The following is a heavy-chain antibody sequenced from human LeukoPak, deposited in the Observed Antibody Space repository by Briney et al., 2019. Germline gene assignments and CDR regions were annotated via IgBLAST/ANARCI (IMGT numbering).Heavy chain of an antibody. D-gene: IGHD3-9*01. V-gene: IGHV1-2*02. J-gene: IGHJ6*03. CDR1: GYTFTGYY. CDR3: ARMYYDILTGQDYYMDV. Sequence: GASVKVSCKASGYTFTGYYMHWVRQAPGQGLEWMGWINPNSGGTNYAQKFQGRVTMTRDTSISTAYMELSRLRSDDTAVYYCARMYYDILTGQDYYMDVWGKGTTVTVSS. CDR2: INPNSGGT.